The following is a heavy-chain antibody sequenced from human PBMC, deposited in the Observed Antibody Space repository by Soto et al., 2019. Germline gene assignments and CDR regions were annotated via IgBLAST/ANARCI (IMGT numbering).Heavy chain of an antibody. Sequence: SETLSLTCTVSGGSISSCDYYWSWIRQPPGKGLEWIGYIYYSGSTYYNPSLKSRVTISVDTSKNQFSLKLSSVTAADTAVYYCARAVDIVATIMRDYYYYGMDVWGQGTTVTVSS. CDR1: GGSISSCDYY. CDR2: IYYSGST. D-gene: IGHD5-12*01. J-gene: IGHJ6*02. CDR3: ARAVDIVATIMRDYYYYGMDV. V-gene: IGHV4-30-4*01.